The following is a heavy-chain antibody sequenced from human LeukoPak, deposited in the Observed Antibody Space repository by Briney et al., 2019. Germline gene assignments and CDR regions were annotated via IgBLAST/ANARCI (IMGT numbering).Heavy chain of an antibody. D-gene: IGHD4-23*01. Sequence: GRSLRLSCAASGFTFSSYGMHWVRQAPGKGLEWVAVISYDGSNKYYADSVKGRFNISRDNSKNTLYLQMNSLRAEDTAVYYCAKLQMTTVAGGFDYWGQGTLVTVSS. V-gene: IGHV3-30*18. CDR3: AKLQMTTVAGGFDY. J-gene: IGHJ4*02. CDR2: ISYDGSNK. CDR1: GFTFSSYG.